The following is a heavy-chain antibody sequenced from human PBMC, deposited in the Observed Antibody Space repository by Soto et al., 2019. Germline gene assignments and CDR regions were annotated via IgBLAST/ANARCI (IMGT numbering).Heavy chain of an antibody. CDR3: ARDGRDCADGTCYFHH. V-gene: IGHV3-48*02. D-gene: IGHD2-8*01. J-gene: IGHJ1*01. CDR2: ISSSSSLI. Sequence: GGSLRLSCAASGFTFNRNGVNWVRQAPGKGLEWVSYISSSSSLIYYADSVKGRFIISRDNAKNSPYLQMNSLRDEDTAVYYCARDGRDCADGTCYFHHWGQGTLVTVSS. CDR1: GFTFNRNG.